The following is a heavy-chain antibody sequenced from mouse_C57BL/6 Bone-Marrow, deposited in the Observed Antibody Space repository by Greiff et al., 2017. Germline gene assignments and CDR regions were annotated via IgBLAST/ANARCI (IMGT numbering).Heavy chain of an antibody. J-gene: IGHJ4*01. CDR2: IWSGGST. CDR3: AKNGSESAMDY. Sequence: QVQLQQSGPGLVQPSQSLSITCTVSGFSLTSYGVHWVRQPPGKGLEWLGVIWSGGSTDYNAAFISRLSISKDNSKSQVFFKMNSLQADDTARYYCAKNGSESAMDYWGQGTSVTVSS. CDR1: GFSLTSYG. D-gene: IGHD4-1*01. V-gene: IGHV2-4*01.